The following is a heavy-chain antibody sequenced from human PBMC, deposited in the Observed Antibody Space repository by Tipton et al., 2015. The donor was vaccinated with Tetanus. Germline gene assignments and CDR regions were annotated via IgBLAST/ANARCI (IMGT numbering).Heavy chain of an antibody. CDR2: IYYTGNT. D-gene: IGHD2-2*01. CDR1: GGSIGSGGYY. J-gene: IGHJ3*01. Sequence: TLSLTCNVSGGSIGSGGYYWTWIRQHPVRGLEWIGYIYYTGNTYYNPSLKSRVTISMDTSKNQISLNLTSVTAADTAVYFCARRSYCSSTRCFDAFDLWGPGTRVTVSS. V-gene: IGHV4-31*03. CDR3: ARRSYCSSTRCFDAFDL.